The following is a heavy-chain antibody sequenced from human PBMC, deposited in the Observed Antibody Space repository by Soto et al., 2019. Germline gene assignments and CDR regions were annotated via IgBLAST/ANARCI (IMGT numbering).Heavy chain of an antibody. J-gene: IGHJ3*02. CDR1: GGSFSSYS. CDR2: IIPTLRLA. Sequence: QVQLVQSGADLKKPGSSVKVSCQASGGSFSSYSISWMRQAPGQGVEWMGRIIPTLRLANYADKFQGRVTITADISTRTVYMELRSMRSDDTAVYYCAVAPSPTAAFHIWGQGTMVTVSS. D-gene: IGHD1-26*01. V-gene: IGHV1-69*02. CDR3: AVAPSPTAAFHI.